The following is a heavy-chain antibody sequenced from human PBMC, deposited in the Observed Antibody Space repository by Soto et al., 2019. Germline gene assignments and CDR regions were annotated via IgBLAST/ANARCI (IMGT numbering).Heavy chain of an antibody. CDR1: GFSLRTDAVG. D-gene: IGHD6-13*01. CDR3: AHRIAAPGRTLDY. V-gene: IGHV2-5*01. CDR2: IYWNGEK. J-gene: IGHJ4*02. Sequence: QITLKESGPTLVRPTQTLTLTCTVSGFSLRTDAVGVAWIRQSPGKAMEWLGIIYWNGEKRYKSSLQTRLTITRDTSQNQVVLTMTDRAPLDTATYFCAHRIAAPGRTLDYWGQGVLVTVSS.